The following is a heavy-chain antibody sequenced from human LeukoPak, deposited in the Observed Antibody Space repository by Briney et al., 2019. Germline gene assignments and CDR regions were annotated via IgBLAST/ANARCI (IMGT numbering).Heavy chain of an antibody. V-gene: IGHV3-33*08. CDR2: IRYDGSNK. D-gene: IGHD5-24*01. CDR3: ARDPGMATIWEDAFDI. CDR1: GFTFSSYG. Sequence: GRSLRLSCAAAGFTFSSYGMHWVRQAPGKGLEWVAFIRYDGSNKYYADSVKGRFTISRDNSKNTLYLQMNSLRAEDTAVYYCARDPGMATIWEDAFDIWGQGTMVTVSS. J-gene: IGHJ3*02.